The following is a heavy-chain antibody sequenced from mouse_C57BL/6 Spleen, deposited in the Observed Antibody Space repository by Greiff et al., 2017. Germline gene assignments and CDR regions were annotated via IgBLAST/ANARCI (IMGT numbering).Heavy chain of an antibody. J-gene: IGHJ1*03. CDR3: ARETPDYYGSSYGYWYVDV. CDR1: GFTFSDYY. D-gene: IGHD1-1*01. V-gene: IGHV5-16*01. Sequence: EVQVVESEGGLVQPGSSMKLSCTASGFTFSDYYMAWVRQVPEKGLEWVANINYDGSSTYYLDSLKSRFIISRDNAKNILYLQMSSLKSEDTATYYCARETPDYYGSSYGYWYVDVWGTGTTVTVSS. CDR2: INYDGSST.